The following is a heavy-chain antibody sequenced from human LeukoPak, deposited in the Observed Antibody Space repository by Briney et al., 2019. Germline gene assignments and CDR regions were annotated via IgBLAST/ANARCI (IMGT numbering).Heavy chain of an antibody. V-gene: IGHV3-23*01. CDR1: GFTFSSYA. J-gene: IGHJ4*02. CDR2: ISSSGGST. Sequence: HAGGSLRLSCAASGFTFSSYAMSWVRQAPGKGLEWVSAISSSGGSTYYADSVKGRFTISRDNSKNTLYLQMNSLRAEDTAVYYCAKDYSSGYYYFDYWGQGTLVTVSS. D-gene: IGHD3-22*01. CDR3: AKDYSSGYYYFDY.